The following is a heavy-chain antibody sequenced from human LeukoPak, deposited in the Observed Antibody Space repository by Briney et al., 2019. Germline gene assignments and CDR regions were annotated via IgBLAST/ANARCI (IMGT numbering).Heavy chain of an antibody. D-gene: IGHD3-10*01. V-gene: IGHV3-64*01. CDR3: ARRKPSSYGFDS. J-gene: IGHJ4*02. CDR2: ISGNGGSI. Sequence: GGSLRLSCAASGFTFSSYSLYWVRQAPGKGLECVSGISGNGGSIYYANSVKGRFTISRDNSNNTLYLQMGSLRPEDMALYYCARRKPSSYGFDSWGQGTLATVSS. CDR1: GFTFSSYS.